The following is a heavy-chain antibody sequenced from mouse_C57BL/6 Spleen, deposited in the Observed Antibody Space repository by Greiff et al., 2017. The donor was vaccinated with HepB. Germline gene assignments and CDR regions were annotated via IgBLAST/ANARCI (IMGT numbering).Heavy chain of an antibody. J-gene: IGHJ4*01. CDR3: ARAYDYDDAMDY. CDR1: GFTFSSYT. Sequence: EVKLVESGGGLVKPGGSLKLSCAASGFTFSSYTMSWVRQTPEKRLEWVATISGGGGNTYYPDRVKGRFTISRDNAKNTLYLQMSSLRSEDTALYYCARAYDYDDAMDYWGQGTSVTVSS. D-gene: IGHD2-4*01. CDR2: ISGGGGNT. V-gene: IGHV5-9*01.